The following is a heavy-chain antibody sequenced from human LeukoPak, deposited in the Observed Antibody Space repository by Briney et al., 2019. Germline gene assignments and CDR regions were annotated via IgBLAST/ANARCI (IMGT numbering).Heavy chain of an antibody. J-gene: IGHJ4*02. CDR2: ISGAGGSS. CDR1: GFAFSSSS. V-gene: IGHV3-23*01. CDR3: TKDDSSSWYDYFFDY. Sequence: GGSLRLSCATSGFAFSSSSMGWVRRAPGKGLEWVSTISGAGGSSWYAESVKGRFTISRDNSMNSVSLQMSSLRVEDTAIYYCTKDDSSSWYDYFFDYWGQGTLVTVSS. D-gene: IGHD3-22*01.